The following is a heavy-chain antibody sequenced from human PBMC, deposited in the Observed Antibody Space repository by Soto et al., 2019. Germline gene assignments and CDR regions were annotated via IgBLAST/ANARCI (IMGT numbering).Heavy chain of an antibody. Sequence: GGSLRLSCAASGFTFSSYAMSWVRQAPGKGLEWVSAISGSGGSTYYADSVKGRFTISRDNSKNTLYLKMNSLRAEDTAVYDCAKLVTGDGYYFDYWGQGTLVTVSS. CDR2: ISGSGGST. CDR1: GFTFSSYA. V-gene: IGHV3-23*01. D-gene: IGHD7-27*01. J-gene: IGHJ4*02. CDR3: AKLVTGDGYYFDY.